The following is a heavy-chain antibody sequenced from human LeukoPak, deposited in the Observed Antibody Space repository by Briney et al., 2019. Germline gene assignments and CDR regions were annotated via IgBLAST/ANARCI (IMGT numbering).Heavy chain of an antibody. CDR1: GFTFSNYA. Sequence: GGSLRLSCAASGFTFSNYAMHWVRQAPGKGLEWVAFIQYGGTNKYYADSVKGRFTISRDNSKNSLYLQMNSLRAEDTAVYYCARGPYCSGGSCYSPTGDAFDIWGQGTMVTVSS. V-gene: IGHV3-30*02. J-gene: IGHJ3*02. CDR3: ARGPYCSGGSCYSPTGDAFDI. CDR2: IQYGGTNK. D-gene: IGHD2-15*01.